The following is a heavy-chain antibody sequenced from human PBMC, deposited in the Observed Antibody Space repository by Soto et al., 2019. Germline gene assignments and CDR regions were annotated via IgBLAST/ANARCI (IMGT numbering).Heavy chain of an antibody. CDR3: GRRVVVAATVAFDI. J-gene: IGHJ3*02. D-gene: IGHD2-15*01. CDR1: GGSFSGYY. CDR2: INHSGST. V-gene: IGHV4-34*01. Sequence: QVQLQQWGAGLLKPSETLSLTCAVYGGSFSGYYWSWIRQPPGKGLEWIGEINHSGSTNYNPSLKSRVTISVDTSKNQFSLKLSSVTAAGTAVYYCGRRVVVAATVAFDIWGQGTMVTVSS.